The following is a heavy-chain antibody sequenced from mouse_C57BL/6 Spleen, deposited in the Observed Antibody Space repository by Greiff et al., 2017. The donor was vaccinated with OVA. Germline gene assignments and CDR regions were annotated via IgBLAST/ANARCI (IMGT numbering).Heavy chain of an antibody. CDR3: ASYDYDSAWFAY. J-gene: IGHJ3*01. CDR2: IWSGGST. D-gene: IGHD2-4*01. V-gene: IGHV2-2*01. Sequence: VKVVESGPGLVQPSQSLSITCTVSGFSLTSYGVHWVRQSPGKGLEWLGVIWSGGSTDYNAAFISRLSISKDNSKSQVFFKMNSLQADDTAIYYCASYDYDSAWFAYWGQGTLVTVSA. CDR1: GFSLTSYG.